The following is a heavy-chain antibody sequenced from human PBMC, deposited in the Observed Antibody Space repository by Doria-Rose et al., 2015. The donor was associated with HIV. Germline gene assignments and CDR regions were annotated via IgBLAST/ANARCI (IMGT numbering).Heavy chain of an antibody. J-gene: IGHJ1*01. CDR1: GGSFSGYY. Sequence: PGCAGLLHPSEHLSLTCAVSGGSFSGYYWSWIRQSPGKGLEWIGEINHSGTTNYNPSLVSRVTVSVDTSKNQFSLNLTSVTAADTAMYYCARRTQYYSVSLGYFHRWGQGSRGTGSS. V-gene: IGHV4-34*01. D-gene: IGHD3-16*01. CDR3: ARRTQYYSVSLGYFHR. CDR2: INHSGTT.